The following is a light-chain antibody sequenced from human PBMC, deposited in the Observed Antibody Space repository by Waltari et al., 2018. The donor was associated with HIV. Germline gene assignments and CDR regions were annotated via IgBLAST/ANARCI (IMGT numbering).Light chain of an antibody. CDR2: EVN. J-gene: IGLJ3*02. Sequence: QSALTQPASVSGSPGQSITISCTGTSSDVGGYNYVSWYQHHTDKAPKLVIFEVNKRPSGVSNRFSGSKSGNTASLTISGLQAEDEADYYCSSYTSSRTLVFGGGTKLTVL. V-gene: IGLV2-14*01. CDR1: SSDVGGYNY. CDR3: SSYTSSRTLV.